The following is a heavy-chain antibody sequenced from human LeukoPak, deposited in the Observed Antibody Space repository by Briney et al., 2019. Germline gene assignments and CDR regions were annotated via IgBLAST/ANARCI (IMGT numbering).Heavy chain of an antibody. CDR2: INPNSGGT. J-gene: IGHJ4*02. V-gene: IGHV1-2*02. D-gene: IGHD3-10*01. CDR1: GYTFTDYN. CDR3: SVWFGEFAH. Sequence: ASVKVSCKASGYTFTDYNIHWVRQAPGQGLERMGWINPNSGGTNYAQRFQGMVTMTRDTSISTAYMDLCSLKSDDTSTYVCSVWFGEFAHWGQGTLVTVSS.